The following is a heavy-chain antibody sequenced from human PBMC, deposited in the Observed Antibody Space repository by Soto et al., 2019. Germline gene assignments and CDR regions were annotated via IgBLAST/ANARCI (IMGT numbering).Heavy chain of an antibody. Sequence: GASXKVSCKASGYTFTGYKINCGRLATGQGLEWMGWMNPNSGNTGYAQKFQGRGTMTRDTSISTAYMELSSLRSEDTAVYYCVREDCISHACYVSKWGQGALVTVSS. V-gene: IGHV1-8*01. CDR2: MNPNSGNT. CDR1: GYTFTGYK. J-gene: IGHJ4*02. D-gene: IGHD2-2*01. CDR3: VREDCISHACYVSK.